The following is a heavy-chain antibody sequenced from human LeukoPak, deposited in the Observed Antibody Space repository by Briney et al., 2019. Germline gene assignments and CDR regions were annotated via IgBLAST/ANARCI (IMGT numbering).Heavy chain of an antibody. V-gene: IGHV1-2*06. CDR1: GYTFTGYY. Sequence: ASVKVSCKASGYTFTGYYMHWVRQAPGQGLEWMGRINPNSGGTNYAQKLQGRVTMTTDTSTSTAYMELRSLRSDDTAVYYCARSGGFGGVIVAGYFDYWGQGTLVTVSS. CDR3: ARSGGFGGVIVAGYFDY. D-gene: IGHD3-16*02. J-gene: IGHJ4*02. CDR2: INPNSGGT.